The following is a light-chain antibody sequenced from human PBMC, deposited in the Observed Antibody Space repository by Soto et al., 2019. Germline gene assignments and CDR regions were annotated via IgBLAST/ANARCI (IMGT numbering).Light chain of an antibody. Sequence: EIVMTQSPATLSVSPGDRATLSCRASQSVSSNLAWYQQKPGQAPRLLIYGASTRATVIPARFSGSRSGKEFTLSISSLQSEDFAVYYCQQYNNWRGTFGQGTTVEIK. V-gene: IGKV3-15*01. CDR3: QQYNNWRGT. J-gene: IGKJ1*01. CDR2: GAS. CDR1: QSVSSN.